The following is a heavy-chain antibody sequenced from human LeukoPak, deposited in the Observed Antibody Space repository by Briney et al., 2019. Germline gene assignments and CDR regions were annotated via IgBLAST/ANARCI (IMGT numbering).Heavy chain of an antibody. J-gene: IGHJ4*02. CDR1: GGSISGSSYY. CDR2: IYYSGST. Sequence: SETLSLTCTVSGGSISGSSYYWGWIRQPPGKGLEWIGSIYYSGSTYYNPSLKSRVTISVDTSKNQFSLKLSSVTAADTAVYYCARHPSRITMISYWGQGTLVTVSS. V-gene: IGHV4-39*01. D-gene: IGHD3-22*01. CDR3: ARHPSRITMISY.